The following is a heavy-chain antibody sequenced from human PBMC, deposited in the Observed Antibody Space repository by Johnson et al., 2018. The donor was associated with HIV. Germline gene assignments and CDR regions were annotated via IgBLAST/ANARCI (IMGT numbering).Heavy chain of an antibody. CDR3: ARDRAPVYSSSSTPFDALDI. D-gene: IGHD6-6*01. J-gene: IGHJ3*02. CDR1: GFTFRNYG. Sequence: VQLVESGGGVVQPGRSLRLSCAASGFTFRNYGMHWVRQAPGKGLEWVASVSFDGSNKYYADSVKGRFTISRDNSKNTLYLQMISLRTEDTAVYYCARDRAPVYSSSSTPFDALDIWGQGTVVSVSS. V-gene: IGHV3-30-3*01. CDR2: VSFDGSNK.